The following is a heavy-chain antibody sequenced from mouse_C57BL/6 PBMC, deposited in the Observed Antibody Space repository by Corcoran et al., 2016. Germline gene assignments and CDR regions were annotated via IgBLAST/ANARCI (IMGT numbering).Heavy chain of an antibody. V-gene: IGHV9-3*01. Sequence: QIQLVQSGPELKKPGETVKISCKASGYTFTTYGMSWVKQAPGKGLKWMGWINTYSGVPTYADDFKGRFAFSLETSASTAYLRINNLKNEDTATYCCAREITTVVADYWGQGTTLTVSS. D-gene: IGHD1-1*01. CDR3: AREITTVVADY. CDR2: INTYSGVP. J-gene: IGHJ2*01. CDR1: GYTFTTYG.